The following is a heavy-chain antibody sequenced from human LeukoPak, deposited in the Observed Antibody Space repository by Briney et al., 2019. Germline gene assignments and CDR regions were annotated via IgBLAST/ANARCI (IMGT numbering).Heavy chain of an antibody. CDR3: ARGRLVSWSGGPLFEY. Sequence: SETLSLTCTVSGGSIISYCWSWIRQPPGKGLEWIGYIYYSGSTNYNPSLKSRVTISVDTSKNQFSLKLSSVTAADTAVYHCARGRLVSWSGGPLFEYWRQGALVTVSS. J-gene: IGHJ4*02. V-gene: IGHV4-59*01. CDR2: IYYSGST. CDR1: GGSIISYC. D-gene: IGHD3-3*01.